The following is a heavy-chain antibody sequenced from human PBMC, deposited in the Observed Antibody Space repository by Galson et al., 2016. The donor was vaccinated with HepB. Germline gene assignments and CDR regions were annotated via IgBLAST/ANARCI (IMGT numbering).Heavy chain of an antibody. Sequence: SLRLSCAASGFTFSSYAMSWVRQSPGMGLEWVSAISNTGDETYYADSVKGRFTISRDKSKNTLYLQMNSLRAEDTAVYYCAKDLWAGYDGSGRDTQKYGVDVWGQGTTVIVSS. V-gene: IGHV3-23*01. CDR3: AKDLWAGYDGSGRDTQKYGVDV. J-gene: IGHJ6*02. D-gene: IGHD3-10*01. CDR2: ISNTGDET. CDR1: GFTFSSYA.